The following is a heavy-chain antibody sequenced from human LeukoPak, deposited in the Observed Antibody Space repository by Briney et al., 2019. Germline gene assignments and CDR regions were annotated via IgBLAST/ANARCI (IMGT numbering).Heavy chain of an antibody. V-gene: IGHV3-23*01. D-gene: IGHD1-26*01. J-gene: IGHJ4*02. CDR2: ISGSGGST. CDR3: AKNPAGATTIDY. CDR1: GFTFSSYA. Sequence: GGSLRLSCAASGFTFSSYAMSWVRQAPGKGPEWVSAISGSGGSTYYADSVKGRFTISRDNSKNTLYLQMNSLRAEDTAVYYCAKNPAGATTIDYWGREPWSPSPQ.